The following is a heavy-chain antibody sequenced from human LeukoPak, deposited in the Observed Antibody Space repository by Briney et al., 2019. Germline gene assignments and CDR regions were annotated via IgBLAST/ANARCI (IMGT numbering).Heavy chain of an antibody. CDR2: IYYTGST. D-gene: IGHD1-1*01. Sequence: SETLSLTCTVSGASISSYYWSWIRLPPGKGLQWIGHIYYTGSTNYHPSLKSRVTMSVHTSKNQFSLKLSSVTAADTAVYYCARGGQIVATTGFNWLDPWGLGTLVTVSS. J-gene: IGHJ5*02. CDR3: ARGGQIVATTGFNWLDP. V-gene: IGHV4-59*12. CDR1: GASISSYY.